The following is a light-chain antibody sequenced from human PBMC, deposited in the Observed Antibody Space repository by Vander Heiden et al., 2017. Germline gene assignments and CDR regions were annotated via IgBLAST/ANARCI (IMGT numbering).Light chain of an antibody. J-gene: IGLJ2*01. CDR1: RSDIGSYNL. Sequence: QSALTQPASVSGSPGQSNTISCTGTRSDIGSYNLVSWYQQHPGKVPQLIIYEVTKRPSGVSNRFSASKSGNTASLTISGLQAEDEADYYCFSYATTSTLIFGGGTKLTVL. CDR2: EVT. V-gene: IGLV2-23*02. CDR3: FSYATTSTLI.